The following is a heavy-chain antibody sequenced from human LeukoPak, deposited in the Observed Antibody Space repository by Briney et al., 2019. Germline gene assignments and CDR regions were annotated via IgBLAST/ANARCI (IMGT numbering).Heavy chain of an antibody. D-gene: IGHD5-12*01. J-gene: IGHJ4*02. Sequence: ASVKVPCKASGGTFSSYAISWVRQAPGQGLEWMGGIIPIFGTANYAQKFQGRVTITADESTSTAYMELSSLRSEDTAVYYCARPRYSGYDGSDYYYFDYWGQGTLVTVSS. CDR3: ARPRYSGYDGSDYYYFDY. CDR2: IIPIFGTA. V-gene: IGHV1-69*13. CDR1: GGTFSSYA.